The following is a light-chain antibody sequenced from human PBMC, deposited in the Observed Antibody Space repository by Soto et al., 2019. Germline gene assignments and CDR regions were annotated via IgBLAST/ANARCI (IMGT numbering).Light chain of an antibody. J-gene: IGKJ2*01. CDR2: GAS. V-gene: IGKV3-20*01. Sequence: EIVLTQSPGTLSLSPGERATLSCRASQSVSSSYLAWYQQKPGQAPRLLIYGASSRATVIPNRFSGSGSGTDFTLTISRLEPEDCAVYYCQQYGSSSYTFGQGTKLEIK. CDR3: QQYGSSSYT. CDR1: QSVSSSY.